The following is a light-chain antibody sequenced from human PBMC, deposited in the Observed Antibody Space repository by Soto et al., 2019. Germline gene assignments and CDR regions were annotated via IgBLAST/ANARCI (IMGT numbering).Light chain of an antibody. J-gene: IGKJ4*01. V-gene: IGKV3-20*01. CDR1: QSVSNNY. CDR2: GAS. Sequence: EIVLTQSPGTLSLSPGERATLSCRASQSVSNNYLAWYQQKPGQAPRLLIYGASNRATGIPDRFSGSGSGTDFTLTISRLEPEDFAVYYCQQYDTSPVTFGGGTKVDIK. CDR3: QQYDTSPVT.